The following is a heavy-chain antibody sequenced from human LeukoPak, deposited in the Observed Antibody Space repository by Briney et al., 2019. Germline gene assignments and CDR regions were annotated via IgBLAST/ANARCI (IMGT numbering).Heavy chain of an antibody. Sequence: NTSETLSLTCAVYGGSFSGYYWSWIRQPTGKGLEWIGEINHSGSTNYNPSLKSRVTISVDTSKNQFSLKLSSVTAADTAVYYCARDRGYDYVWGSYRPFDYWGQGTLVTVSS. V-gene: IGHV4-34*01. CDR3: ARDRGYDYVWGSYRPFDY. D-gene: IGHD3-16*02. CDR1: GGSFSGYY. J-gene: IGHJ4*02. CDR2: INHSGST.